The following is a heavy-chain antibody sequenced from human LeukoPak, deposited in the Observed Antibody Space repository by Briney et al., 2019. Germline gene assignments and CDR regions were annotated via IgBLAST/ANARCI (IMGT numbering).Heavy chain of an antibody. CDR2: IIPILGIA. CDR3: ARDPPYIAVAGI. CDR1: GGTFSSYA. V-gene: IGHV1-69*04. Sequence: GASVKVSCKASGGTFSSYAISWVRQAPGQGLEWMGRIIPILGIANYAQKFQGRVTITADKSTSTAYMELSSLRSEDTAVYYCARDPPYIAVAGIWGQGTLVTVSS. J-gene: IGHJ4*02. D-gene: IGHD6-19*01.